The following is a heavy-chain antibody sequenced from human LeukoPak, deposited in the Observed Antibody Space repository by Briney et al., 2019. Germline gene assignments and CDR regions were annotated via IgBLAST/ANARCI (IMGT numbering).Heavy chain of an antibody. J-gene: IGHJ3*02. Sequence: GGSLRLSSAASGFTFSRHGMNWVRQAPGKGLEWVSFIDTTSSYIYYADSMKGRFTISRDNAKNSLYLEMNSLRVEDTAVYYCARGRSITILRGVAISDGFDMWGQGTMVIVSS. CDR1: GFTFSRHG. V-gene: IGHV3-21*01. D-gene: IGHD3-10*01. CDR2: IDTTSSYI. CDR3: ARGRSITILRGVAISDGFDM.